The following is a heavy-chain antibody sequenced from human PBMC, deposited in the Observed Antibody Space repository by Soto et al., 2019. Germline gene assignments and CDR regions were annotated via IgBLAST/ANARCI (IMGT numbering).Heavy chain of an antibody. J-gene: IGHJ4*02. CDR1: GFTVSSNY. V-gene: IGHV3-23*01. CDR2: ISGSGGST. CDR3: AKRRGAGGHFDY. Sequence: HPVGSLRLSCAASGFTVSSNYMSWVRQAPGKGLEWVSAISGSGGSTYYADSVKGRFTISRDNSKNTLYLQMNSLTAEDTAVYFCAKRRGAGGHFDYWGQGALVTVSS. D-gene: IGHD2-15*01.